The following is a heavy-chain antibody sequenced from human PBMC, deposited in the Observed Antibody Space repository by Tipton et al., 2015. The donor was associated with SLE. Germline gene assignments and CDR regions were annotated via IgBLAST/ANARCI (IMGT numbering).Heavy chain of an antibody. D-gene: IGHD6-13*01. V-gene: IGHV4-38-2*02. CDR1: GYSISSGYY. CDR3: ARILAAAGTGGY. Sequence: TLSLTCTVSGYSISSGYYWGWIRQPLGKGLEWIGSIYHSGSTYYNPSLKSRVTISVDTSKNQFSLKLSSVTAADTAVYYCARILAAAGTGGYWGQGTLVTVSS. CDR2: IYHSGST. J-gene: IGHJ4*02.